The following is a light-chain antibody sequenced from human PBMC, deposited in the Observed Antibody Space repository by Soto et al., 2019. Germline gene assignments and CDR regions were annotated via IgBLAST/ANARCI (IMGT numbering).Light chain of an antibody. Sequence: QSALTQPASVSGSPGQSITISCTATSSDVDTHNYVSWYQQYPGKAPKLMIYEVINRPSGVSNRFSGSKSGNTASLIISGLQAEDGAGYFCSSYTSSSTLVFGGGTKLTVL. J-gene: IGLJ2*01. CDR2: EVI. CDR3: SSYTSSSTLV. V-gene: IGLV2-14*01. CDR1: SSDVDTHNY.